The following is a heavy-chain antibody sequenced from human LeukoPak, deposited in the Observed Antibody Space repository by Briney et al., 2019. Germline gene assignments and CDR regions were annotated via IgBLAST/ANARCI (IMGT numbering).Heavy chain of an antibody. D-gene: IGHD2-2*01. V-gene: IGHV1-18*01. J-gene: IGHJ4*02. CDR2: ISAYNGNT. Sequence: ASVKVSCKASGYTFTSYGISWVRQAPGQGLEWMGWISAYNGNTNYAQKFQGRVTMTRDTSISTAYMELSRLRSDDTAVYYCARVEVVPAAGIDYWGQGTLVTVSS. CDR3: ARVEVVPAAGIDY. CDR1: GYTFTSYG.